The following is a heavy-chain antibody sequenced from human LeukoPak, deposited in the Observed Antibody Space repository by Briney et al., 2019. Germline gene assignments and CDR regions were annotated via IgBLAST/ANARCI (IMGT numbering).Heavy chain of an antibody. CDR1: GGSISSYY. V-gene: IGHV4-59*01. J-gene: IGHJ4*02. Sequence: SETLSLTCTVSGGSISSYYWSWIRQPPGKGLEWIGYIYYSGSTNYNPSLKSRVTISVDTSKNQFSLKLSSVTAADTAVYYCAIGRVGATTVDYWGQGTLVTVSS. D-gene: IGHD1-26*01. CDR3: AIGRVGATTVDY. CDR2: IYYSGST.